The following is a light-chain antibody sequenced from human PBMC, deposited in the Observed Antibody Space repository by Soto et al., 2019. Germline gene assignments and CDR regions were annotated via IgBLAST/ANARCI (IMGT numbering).Light chain of an antibody. CDR3: CSYAGSSLYV. J-gene: IGLJ1*01. Sequence: SALTHPASVSGSPGQSITISCTGTSSDVGSYNLVSWYQQHPGKAPKLMIYEGSKRPSGVSNRFSGSKSGNTASLTISGLQAEDEADYYCCSYAGSSLYVFGTGTKVT. CDR2: EGS. V-gene: IGLV2-23*01. CDR1: SSDVGSYNL.